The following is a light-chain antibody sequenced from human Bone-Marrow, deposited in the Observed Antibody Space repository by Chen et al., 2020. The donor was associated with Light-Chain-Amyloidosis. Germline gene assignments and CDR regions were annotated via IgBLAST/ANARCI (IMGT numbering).Light chain of an antibody. CDR3: QRWDRSSDRPV. Sequence: SYVLTQPSSVSVAPGQTATIACGGNNSGSTSVHWYQQTPGQAPLRVGYDDSARPSGIQERLAGSNCGNTATLTIRRGEAGDGADDYCQRWDRSSDRPVFGGGTKLTVL. CDR1: NSGSTS. CDR2: DDS. V-gene: IGLV3-21*02. J-gene: IGLJ3*02.